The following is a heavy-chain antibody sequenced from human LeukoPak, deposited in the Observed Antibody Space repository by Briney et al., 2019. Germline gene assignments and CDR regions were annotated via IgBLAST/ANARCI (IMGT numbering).Heavy chain of an antibody. CDR1: GGSINSSSYY. CDR3: ARGLRQLVRSWHY. CDR2: IYYSGST. V-gene: IGHV4-39*07. J-gene: IGHJ4*02. D-gene: IGHD6-6*01. Sequence: SETRSLTCTVSGGSINSSSYYWGWIRQPPGKGLERIGSIYYSGSTYDNPSLKSRVTISVDTSKNQFSLKLSSVTAADTAVYYCARGLRQLVRSWHYWGQGTLVTVSS.